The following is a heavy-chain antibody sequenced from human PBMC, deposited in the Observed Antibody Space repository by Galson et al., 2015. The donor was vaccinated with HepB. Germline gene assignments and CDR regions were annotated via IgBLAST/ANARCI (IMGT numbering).Heavy chain of an antibody. CDR2: ISSSSSTI. Sequence: SLRLSCAASGFTFSSYSMNWVRQAPGKGLEWVSYISSSSSTIYYADSVKGRFTISRDDAKNSLYLQMNSLRAEDTAVYYCARDYCSGGSCYSDGYWGQGTLVTVSS. CDR1: GFTFSSYS. V-gene: IGHV3-48*01. J-gene: IGHJ4*02. D-gene: IGHD2-15*01. CDR3: ARDYCSGGSCYSDGY.